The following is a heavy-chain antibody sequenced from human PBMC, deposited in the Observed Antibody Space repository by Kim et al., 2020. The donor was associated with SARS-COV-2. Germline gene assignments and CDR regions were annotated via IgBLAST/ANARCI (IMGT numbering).Heavy chain of an antibody. CDR3: ARRIAAAGYPSYNWFDP. CDR1: GGSISSYY. CDR2: IYYSGST. V-gene: IGHV4-59*08. J-gene: IGHJ5*02. Sequence: SETLSLTCTVSGGSISSYYWSWIRQPPGKGLEWIGYIYYSGSTNYNPSLKSRVTISVDTSKNQFSLKLSSVTAADTAVYYCARRIAAAGYPSYNWFDPWGQGTLVTVSS. D-gene: IGHD6-13*01.